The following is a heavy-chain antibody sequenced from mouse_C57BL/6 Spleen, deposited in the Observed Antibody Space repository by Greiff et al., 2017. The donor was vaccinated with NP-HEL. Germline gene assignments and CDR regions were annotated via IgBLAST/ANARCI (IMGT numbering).Heavy chain of an antibody. Sequence: VQLQQPGAELVKPGASVKMSCKASGYTFTSYWITWVKQRPGQGLEWIGDIYPGSGSTNYNEKFKSKATLTVDTSSSTAYMQLSSLTSEDSAVYYCARWGTTVVARGYFDYWGQGTTLTVSS. CDR2: IYPGSGST. CDR1: GYTFTSYW. V-gene: IGHV1-55*01. CDR3: ARWGTTVVARGYFDY. J-gene: IGHJ2*01. D-gene: IGHD1-1*01.